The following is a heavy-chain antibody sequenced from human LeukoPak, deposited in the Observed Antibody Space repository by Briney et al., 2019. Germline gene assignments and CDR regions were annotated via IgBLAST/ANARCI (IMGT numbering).Heavy chain of an antibody. CDR3: ARHWRWLQLSAFDI. CDR2: IYYSGST. CDR1: GGSISSYY. D-gene: IGHD5-24*01. V-gene: IGHV4-59*08. J-gene: IGHJ3*02. Sequence: SETLSLTCTVSGGSISSYYWSWIRQPPGKGLEWIGYIYYSGSTNYNPSLKSRVTISVDTSKNQFSLKLSSVTAADTAVYYCARHWRWLQLSAFDIWGQGTMVTVSS.